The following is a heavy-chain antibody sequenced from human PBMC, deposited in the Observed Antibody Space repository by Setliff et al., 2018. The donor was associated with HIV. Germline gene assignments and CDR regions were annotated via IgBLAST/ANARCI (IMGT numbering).Heavy chain of an antibody. CDR1: DDSLSRSDFY. J-gene: IGHJ6*03. CDR2: IYDTGDT. D-gene: IGHD6-13*01. V-gene: IGHV4-39*07. Sequence: SETLSLTCTVTDDSLSRSDFYWAWIRQPPEKGLEWVASIYDTGDTHYNPSLKSRVTMSRDTSKNQFSLNLSSVTAADTAVYYCAREAAAFGYYYYMDVWGKGTTVTVSS. CDR3: AREAAAFGYYYYMDV.